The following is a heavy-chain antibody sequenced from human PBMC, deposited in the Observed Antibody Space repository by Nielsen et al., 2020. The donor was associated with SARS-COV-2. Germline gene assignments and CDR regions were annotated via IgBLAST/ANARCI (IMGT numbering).Heavy chain of an antibody. D-gene: IGHD4-17*01. CDR2: TNWNGGTS. CDR1: GFKFDDFG. Sequence: GESLKISCAASGFKFDDFGMSWVRQRPGKGLEWVSHTNWNGGTSTYADSVKGRFTISRDNPKNSMYLQMGSLWAEDTAVYYCARCRRPYHLFSGDYYWYFDLWGRGTLVTVSS. CDR3: ARCRRPYHLFSGDYYWYFDL. J-gene: IGHJ2*01. V-gene: IGHV3-20*04.